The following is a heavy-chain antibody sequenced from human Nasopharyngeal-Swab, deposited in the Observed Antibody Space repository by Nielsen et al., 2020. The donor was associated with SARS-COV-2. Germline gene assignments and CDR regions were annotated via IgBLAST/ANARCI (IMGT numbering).Heavy chain of an antibody. CDR2: ISSSGSTI. D-gene: IGHD3-22*01. J-gene: IGHJ4*02. V-gene: IGHV3-11*01. CDR3: ASSYYDSSGYYPDY. CDR1: GFTFSDYY. Sequence: GGSLRLSYAASGFTFSDYYMSWIRQAPGKGLEWVSYISSSGSTIYYADSVKGRFTISRDNAKNSLYLQMNSLRAEDTAVYYCASSYYDSSGYYPDYWGQGTLVTVSS.